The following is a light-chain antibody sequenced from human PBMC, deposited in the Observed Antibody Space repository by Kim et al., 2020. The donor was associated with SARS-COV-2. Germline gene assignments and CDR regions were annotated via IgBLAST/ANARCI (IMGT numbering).Light chain of an antibody. CDR3: SSYTSSSTNYV. V-gene: IGLV2-14*03. Sequence: QSIPISCPGTSSDVGGYNYVSWYQQHPGKAPKLMIYDVSNRPSGVSNRFSGSKSGNTASLTISGLQAEDEADYYCSSYTSSSTNYVFGSGTQLTVL. CDR1: SSDVGGYNY. CDR2: DVS. J-gene: IGLJ1*01.